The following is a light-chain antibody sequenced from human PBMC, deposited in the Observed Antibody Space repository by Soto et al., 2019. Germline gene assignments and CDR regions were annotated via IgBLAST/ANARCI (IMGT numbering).Light chain of an antibody. J-gene: IGLJ1*01. V-gene: IGLV2-23*01. CDR1: SSDVGSYNL. CDR3: CSYAGSSTCVFYV. CDR2: EGS. Sequence: QSALTQPASVSGSPGQSITISCTGTSSDVGSYNLVSWYQQHPGKAPKLMIYEGSKRPSGVSNRFSGSKSGNTASLTISGLQAEDEADYYCCSYAGSSTCVFYVFGTGTKLTVL.